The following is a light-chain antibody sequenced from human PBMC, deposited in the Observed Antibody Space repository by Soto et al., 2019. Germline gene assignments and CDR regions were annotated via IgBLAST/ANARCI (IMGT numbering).Light chain of an antibody. J-gene: IGLJ3*02. V-gene: IGLV2-8*01. Sequence: QSALTQPPSASGSPGQSVTISCTGTIDDVGAYHYVSWYRQFPGEAPQLIIYEVTKRPSGVPDRFSGSKSGNTASLTVSGLQADDEADYYCQSYDNSLTEWVFGGGTKLTVL. CDR2: EVT. CDR3: QSYDNSLTEWV. CDR1: IDDVGAYHY.